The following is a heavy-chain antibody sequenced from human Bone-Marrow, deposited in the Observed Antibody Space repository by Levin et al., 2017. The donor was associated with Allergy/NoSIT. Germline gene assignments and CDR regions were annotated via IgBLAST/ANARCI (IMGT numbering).Heavy chain of an antibody. Sequence: ASVKVSCKASGYTFTGYYIHWVRQAPGQGLEWMGWVNPNTGGTKYAQKFQGRVTVTRDTSLGTAYMELSRLRSDDTALYYCARLHETIRDDYDSSGYYYFDYWGQGTLVTVSS. CDR3: ARLHETIRDDYDSSGYYYFDY. J-gene: IGHJ4*02. V-gene: IGHV1-2*02. CDR1: GYTFTGYY. CDR2: VNPNTGGT. D-gene: IGHD3-22*01.